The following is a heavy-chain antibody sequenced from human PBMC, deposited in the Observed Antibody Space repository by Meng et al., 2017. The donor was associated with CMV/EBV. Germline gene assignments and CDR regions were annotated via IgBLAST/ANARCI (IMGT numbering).Heavy chain of an antibody. J-gene: IGHJ4*02. Sequence: GESLKISCAASGFTFSSYWMSWVRQAPGKGLEWVANIKQDGSEKYYVDSVKGRFTISRDNAKNSLYLQMNSLKTEDTAVYYCARSGGSYAPLDYWGQGTLVTVSS. CDR2: IKQDGSEK. CDR1: GFTFSSYW. CDR3: ARSGGSYAPLDY. D-gene: IGHD1-26*01. V-gene: IGHV3-7*03.